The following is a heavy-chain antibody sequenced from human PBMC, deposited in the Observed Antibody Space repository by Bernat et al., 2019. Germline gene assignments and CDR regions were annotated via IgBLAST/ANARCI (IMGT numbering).Heavy chain of an antibody. CDR3: ARDNVASGSYYAVYGMDV. D-gene: IGHD3-10*01. CDR1: GGSISSGGYY. J-gene: IGHJ6*02. Sequence: QVQLQESGPGLVKPSQTLSLTCTVSGGSISSGGYYWSWIRQHPGKGLEWIGYIYYSGSTYYNPSLKSRVTISVDTSKNQFSLKLSSVTVADTAVYYCARDNVASGSYYAVYGMDVWGQGTTVTVSS. V-gene: IGHV4-31*03. CDR2: IYYSGST.